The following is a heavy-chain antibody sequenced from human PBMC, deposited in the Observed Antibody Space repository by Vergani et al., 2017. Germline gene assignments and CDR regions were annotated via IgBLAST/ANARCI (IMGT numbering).Heavy chain of an antibody. V-gene: IGHV1-18*04. CDR1: GYTFTSYG. Sequence: QVQLVQSGAEVKKPGASVKVSCKASGYTFTSYGISWVRQAPGQGLEWMGWISAYNGNTNYAQKLQGRVTMTTDTSTSTAYMELRSLRSDDTAVYYCARAPRRTLSSSSDNYYYYCMDVWGKGTTVTVSS. J-gene: IGHJ6*03. CDR2: ISAYNGNT. CDR3: ARAPRRTLSSSSDNYYYYCMDV. D-gene: IGHD6-6*01.